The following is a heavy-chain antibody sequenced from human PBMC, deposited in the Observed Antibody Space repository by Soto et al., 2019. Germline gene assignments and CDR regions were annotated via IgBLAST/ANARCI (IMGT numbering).Heavy chain of an antibody. J-gene: IGHJ4*02. CDR1: GGTFSSYA. CDR2: IIPIFGTA. V-gene: IGHV1-69*01. Sequence: QVQLVQSGAEVKKPGSSVKVSCKASGGTFSSYAISWVRQAPGQGLEWMGGIIPIFGTANYAQKFQGRVTITADESTSTAYMVLSSLRSEDTAVYYCARWRYNNYHSFLRTDYWGQGTLVTVSS. D-gene: IGHD1-20*01. CDR3: ARWRYNNYHSFLRTDY.